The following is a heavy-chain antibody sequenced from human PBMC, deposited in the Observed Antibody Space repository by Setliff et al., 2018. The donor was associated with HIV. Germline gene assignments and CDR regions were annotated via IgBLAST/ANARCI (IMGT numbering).Heavy chain of an antibody. D-gene: IGHD6-25*01. Sequence: PSETLSLTCTVSGASFIRSRYYWSWIRQPAGKGLEWIGHVYTTGSASYNPSLESRVTILEALSKNQFSLNLDSVTAADTAVYYCTTFSSGFSSDSVDYWGPGTLVTVSS. J-gene: IGHJ4*02. CDR3: TTFSSGFSSDSVDY. CDR2: VYTTGSA. V-gene: IGHV4-61*09. CDR1: GASFIRSRYY.